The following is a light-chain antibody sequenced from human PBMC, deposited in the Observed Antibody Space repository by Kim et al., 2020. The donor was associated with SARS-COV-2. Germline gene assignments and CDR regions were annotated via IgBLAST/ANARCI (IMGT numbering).Light chain of an antibody. V-gene: IGLV2-8*01. CDR3: SSYGDNNSLGV. Sequence: QSALTQPPSASGSPGQPVSISCTGTSSDIGGYDYVSWYQQHPGKAPKLMIYEVSERPSGVPNRFSGSKSGNTASLTVSGLQAEDEADYYCSSYGDNNSLGVFGGGTQLTVL. CDR1: SSDIGGYDY. J-gene: IGLJ3*02. CDR2: EVS.